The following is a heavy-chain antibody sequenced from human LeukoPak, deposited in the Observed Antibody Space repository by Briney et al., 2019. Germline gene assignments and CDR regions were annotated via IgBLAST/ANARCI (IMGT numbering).Heavy chain of an antibody. CDR3: AKSVTYFDY. Sequence: SETLSLTCTVSGGSISSYYWSWIRQPPGKELEWIGEINHSGSTNYNPSLKSRVTISVDTSKNQFSLKLSSVTAADTAVYYCAKSVTYFDYWGQGTLVTVSS. CDR1: GGSISSYY. CDR2: INHSGST. D-gene: IGHD5/OR15-5a*01. J-gene: IGHJ4*02. V-gene: IGHV4-34*01.